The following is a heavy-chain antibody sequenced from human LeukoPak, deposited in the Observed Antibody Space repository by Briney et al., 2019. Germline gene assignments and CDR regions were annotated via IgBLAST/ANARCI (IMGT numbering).Heavy chain of an antibody. CDR1: GFTFGSYA. D-gene: IGHD2-2*02. CDR3: ANSCSSTSCYTGIYYYYYMDV. Sequence: GGSLRLSCAASGFTFGSYAMSWVRQAPGKGLEWVSAISGSGGSTYYADSVKGRFTISRDNSKNTLYLQMNSLRAEDTAVYYCANSCSSTSCYTGIYYYYYMDVWGKGTTVTVSS. V-gene: IGHV3-23*01. CDR2: ISGSGGST. J-gene: IGHJ6*03.